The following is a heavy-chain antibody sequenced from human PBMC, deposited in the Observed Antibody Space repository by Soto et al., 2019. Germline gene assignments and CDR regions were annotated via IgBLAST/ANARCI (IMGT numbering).Heavy chain of an antibody. V-gene: IGHV4-59*01. CDR3: ARRYGGNFDY. J-gene: IGHJ4*02. CDR2: IYYSGST. D-gene: IGHD3-16*01. CDR1: GGSLSSYY. Sequence: SETLFLTCTVSGGSLSSYYWSWIRQPPGKGLEWIGYIYYSGSTNYNPSLKSRVTISVDTSKNQFSLKLSSVTAADTAVYYCARRYGGNFDYWGQGTLVNVSS.